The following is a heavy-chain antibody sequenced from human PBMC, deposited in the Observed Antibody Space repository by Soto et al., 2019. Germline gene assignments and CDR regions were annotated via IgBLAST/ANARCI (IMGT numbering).Heavy chain of an antibody. CDR2: ISSRSSTT. CDR3: TGAPAIADFWGGSDSFYIGV. CDR1: GFTFSTYS. V-gene: IGHV3-48*01. J-gene: IGHJ6*03. D-gene: IGHD3-3*01. Sequence: EVQLVESGGGLVQPGGSLRLSCAASGFTFSTYSMNWVRQAPGKGLEWLSYISSRSSTTYYADSVKGRFTISRDNAKKAMYRHTNSPGAEARAVYYCTGAPAIADFWGGSDSFYIGVWGKGTTVTVSS.